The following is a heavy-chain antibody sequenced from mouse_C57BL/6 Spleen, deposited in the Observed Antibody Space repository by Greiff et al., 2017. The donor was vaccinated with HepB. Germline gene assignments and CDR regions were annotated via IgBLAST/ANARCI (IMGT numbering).Heavy chain of an antibody. CDR2: ISSGGSYT. Sequence: EVNVVESGGDLVKPGGSLKLSCAASGFTFSSYGMSWVRQTPDKRLEWVATISSGGSYTYYPDSVKGRFTISRDNAKNTLYLQMSSLKSEDTAMYYCARERFITTVVATPYFDYWGQGTTLTVSS. CDR1: GFTFSSYG. V-gene: IGHV5-6*01. CDR3: ARERFITTVVATPYFDY. D-gene: IGHD1-1*01. J-gene: IGHJ2*01.